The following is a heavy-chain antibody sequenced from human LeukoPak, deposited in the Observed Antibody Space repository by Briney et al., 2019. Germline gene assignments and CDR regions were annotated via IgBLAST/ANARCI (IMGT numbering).Heavy chain of an antibody. CDR2: IYYSGST. J-gene: IGHJ4*02. CDR1: GDSISRGDYY. Sequence: SQTLSLTCTVSGDSISRGDYYSRWIRQPPGKGLERIGYIYYSGSTNYNPSLKSRVTISIDTSKNQFSLKLSSVTAADTGVYYCVRGVWYGALPPDYWGPGKLVTVSS. CDR3: VRGVWYGALPPDY. D-gene: IGHD3-10*01. V-gene: IGHV4-30-4*01.